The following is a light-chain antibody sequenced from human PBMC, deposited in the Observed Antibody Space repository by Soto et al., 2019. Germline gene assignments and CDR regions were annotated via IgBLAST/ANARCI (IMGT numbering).Light chain of an antibody. CDR2: KAS. J-gene: IGKJ1*01. V-gene: IGKV1-5*03. CDR1: QSISSW. Sequence: DIPMTQSPSTLSASVGDRVTITCRASQSISSWLAWYQQQPGKAPKLLIYKASSLESGVPSSFSGSGSGTEFTLTISSLQPDDFATYYCQQYNSYSRTFGQGTKVEIK. CDR3: QQYNSYSRT.